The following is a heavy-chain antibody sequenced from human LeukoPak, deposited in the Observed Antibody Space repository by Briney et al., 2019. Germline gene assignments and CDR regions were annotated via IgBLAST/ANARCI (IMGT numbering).Heavy chain of an antibody. CDR2: INSDGSST. V-gene: IGHV3-74*01. J-gene: IGHJ4*02. Sequence: GGSLRLSCAASGFTFSSYWMHWVRQAPGKGLVWVSRINSDGSSTSYADSVKGRFTISRDNAKDTLYLQMNSLRAEDTAVYYCARAGTGYYDFWSGYYTSVYFDYWGQGTLVTVSS. CDR3: ARAGTGYYDFWSGYYTSVYFDY. CDR1: GFTFSSYW. D-gene: IGHD3-3*01.